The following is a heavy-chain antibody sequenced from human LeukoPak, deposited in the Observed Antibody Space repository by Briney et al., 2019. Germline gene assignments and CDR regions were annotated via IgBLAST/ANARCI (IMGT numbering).Heavy chain of an antibody. J-gene: IGHJ4*02. Sequence: AESLKISCKGSGYTFTSYYIAWVRQMPGKGLGGMGIIYPGDSETRYSPSFQGQVTISADKSINTANLQWSSVKASDTAMYYCARYISSGWFFEYWGQGTLVTVSS. CDR1: GYTFTSYY. CDR2: IYPGDSET. CDR3: ARYISSGWFFEY. V-gene: IGHV5-51*01. D-gene: IGHD6-19*01.